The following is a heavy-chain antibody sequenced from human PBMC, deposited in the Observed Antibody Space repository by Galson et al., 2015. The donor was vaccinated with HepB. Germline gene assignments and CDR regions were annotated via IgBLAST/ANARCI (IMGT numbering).Heavy chain of an antibody. D-gene: IGHD3-22*01. CDR1: GYTFTGYY. Sequence: SVKVSCKASGYTFTGYYMHWVRQAPGQGLEWMGWINPNSGGTNYAQKFQGRVTMTRDTSISTAYMELSRLRSDDTAVYYCARVTMIVVVMDYFDYWGQGTLVTVSS. CDR2: INPNSGGT. J-gene: IGHJ4*02. V-gene: IGHV1-2*02. CDR3: ARVTMIVVVMDYFDY.